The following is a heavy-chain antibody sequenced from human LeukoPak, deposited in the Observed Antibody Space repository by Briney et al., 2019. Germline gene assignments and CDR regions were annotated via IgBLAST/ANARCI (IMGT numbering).Heavy chain of an antibody. CDR2: INHSGST. D-gene: IGHD1-26*01. CDR3: AGGEPLKALDY. CDR1: GGSFSGYY. V-gene: IGHV4-34*01. Sequence: SETLSLTCAVYGGSFSGYYWSWIRQPPGKGLEWIGEINHSGSTNYNPSLKSRVTISVDTSKNQFSLKLSSVTAADTAVYYCAGGEPLKALDYWGQGTLVTVSS. J-gene: IGHJ4*02.